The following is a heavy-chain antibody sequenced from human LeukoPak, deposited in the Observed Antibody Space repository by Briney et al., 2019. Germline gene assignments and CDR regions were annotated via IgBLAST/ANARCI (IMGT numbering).Heavy chain of an antibody. CDR2: IIPIFGTA. J-gene: IGHJ4*02. V-gene: IGHV1-69*15. CDR3: ARDVLGRGYCSSASCYTFDY. D-gene: IGHD2-2*02. Sequence: SVKVSCKASGGTFSSYAISWVRQAPGQGLEWMGRIIPIFGTANYAQKFQGRVTITADESTSTAYMELSSLRSEDTAVYYCARDVLGRGYCSSASCYTFDYWGQGTLVSVSS. CDR1: GGTFSSYA.